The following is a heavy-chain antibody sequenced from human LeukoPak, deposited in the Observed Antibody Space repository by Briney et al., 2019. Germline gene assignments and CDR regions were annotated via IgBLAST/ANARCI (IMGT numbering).Heavy chain of an antibody. CDR3: ARDFRYCDSISCYEFDY. J-gene: IGHJ4*02. D-gene: IGHD2-2*01. CDR1: GFTFSSYA. V-gene: IGHV3-30-3*01. CDR2: ISYDESDK. Sequence: GRSLRLSCAASGFTFSSYAMHWVRQAPGKGLEWVAVISYDESDKYYADSVKGRFTVSRDNSKNMLYLQMNSLRAEDTAVYYCARDFRYCDSISCYEFDYWGQGTLVTVS.